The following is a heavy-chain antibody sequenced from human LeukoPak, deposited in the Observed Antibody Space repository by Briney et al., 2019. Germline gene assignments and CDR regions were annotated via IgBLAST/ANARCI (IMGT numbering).Heavy chain of an antibody. J-gene: IGHJ4*02. CDR3: ARRDDSSGYHKIFDY. CDR1: GGSISSGPYY. D-gene: IGHD3-22*01. Sequence: SETLSLTCTASGGSISSGPYYWGWIRQPPGKGLEWIGNIYYGENTYYNPSLKSRVTISIDTSKNQFYLKLSSLTAADTAVYYCARRDDSSGYHKIFDYWGPGTLVTVSS. CDR2: IYYGENT. V-gene: IGHV4-39*01.